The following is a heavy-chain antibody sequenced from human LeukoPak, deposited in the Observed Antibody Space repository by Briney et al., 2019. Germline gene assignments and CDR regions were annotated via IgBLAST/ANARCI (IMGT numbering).Heavy chain of an antibody. J-gene: IGHJ6*03. CDR3: ARVAVAGTRNYYYYMDV. CDR2: IYTSGST. V-gene: IGHV4-4*07. Sequence: PSETLSLTCTVSAGSISNYYWSWIRQPAGKGLEWIGRIYTSGSTNYNPSLKSRVTMSVDTSKNQFSLKLSSVTAADTAVYYCARVAVAGTRNYYYYMDVWGKGTTVTVSS. CDR1: AGSISNYY. D-gene: IGHD6-19*01.